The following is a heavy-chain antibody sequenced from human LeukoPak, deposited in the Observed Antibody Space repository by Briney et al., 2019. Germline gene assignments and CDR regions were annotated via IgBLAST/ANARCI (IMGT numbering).Heavy chain of an antibody. Sequence: KTSETLSLTCTVSGGSISTSSYYWDWIRQPPGKRLEWIGSIYYTGSTYYNPSLESRVTISVDTSNNQFSLKLSSVTAADTAVYYCARGTGTTSDYYYGMDVWGQGTTVTVSS. V-gene: IGHV4-39*07. CDR3: ARGTGTTSDYYYGMDV. J-gene: IGHJ6*02. CDR2: IYYTGST. D-gene: IGHD1-1*01. CDR1: GGSISTSSYY.